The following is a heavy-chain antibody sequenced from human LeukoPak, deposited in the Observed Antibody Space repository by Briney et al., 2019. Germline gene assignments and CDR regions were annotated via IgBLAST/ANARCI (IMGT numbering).Heavy chain of an antibody. CDR1: GYTFTGYY. V-gene: IGHV1-46*03. Sequence: GASVKVSCKASGYTFTGYYMHWVRQAPGQGLEWMGRINPSGGSTSYAQKFQGRVTMTRDTSTSTVYMELSSLRSEDTAVYYCARTPRGVSDAFDIWGQGTMVTVSS. CDR2: INPSGGST. D-gene: IGHD3-10*01. CDR3: ARTPRGVSDAFDI. J-gene: IGHJ3*02.